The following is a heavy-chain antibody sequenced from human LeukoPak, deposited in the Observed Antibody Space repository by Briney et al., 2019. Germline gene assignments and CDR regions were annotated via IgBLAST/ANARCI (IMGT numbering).Heavy chain of an antibody. D-gene: IGHD6-6*01. CDR1: GGSISSYY. CDR2: IYYSGST. CDR3: ARDQGTARYGMDV. Sequence: SETLSLTCTVSGGSISSYYWSWIRQPPGKGLEWIGYIYYSGSTDYNPSLKSRVTISVDTSKNQFSLKLSSVTAADTAVYYCARDQGTARYGMDVWGQGTTVTVSS. J-gene: IGHJ6*02. V-gene: IGHV4-59*01.